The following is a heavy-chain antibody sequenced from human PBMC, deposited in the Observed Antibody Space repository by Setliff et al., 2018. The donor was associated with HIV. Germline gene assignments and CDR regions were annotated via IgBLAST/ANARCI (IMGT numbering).Heavy chain of an antibody. V-gene: IGHV1-8*03. D-gene: IGHD2-15*01. J-gene: IGHJ6*02. Sequence: ASVKVSCKASGYTFTSYDINWVRQATGQGLEWVGWMNPNSGNTGYAQKFQGRVTITRNTSISTAYMELSSLRSEDTAVYYCARIRGYCSGGSCYSVFNYYYGMDVWGQGTTVTVSS. CDR1: GYTFTSYD. CDR2: MNPNSGNT. CDR3: ARIRGYCSGGSCYSVFNYYYGMDV.